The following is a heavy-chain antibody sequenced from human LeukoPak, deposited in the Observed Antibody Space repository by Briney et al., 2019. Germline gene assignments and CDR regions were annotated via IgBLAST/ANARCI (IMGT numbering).Heavy chain of an antibody. J-gene: IGHJ4*02. CDR1: GYTFINHG. V-gene: IGHV1-18*01. CDR2: ISAYNGRT. D-gene: IGHD3-3*01. CDR3: GRWSPDPNDS. Sequence: ASVKVSCKASGYTFINHGISWVRQAPGQGLEWMGWISAYNGRTEYAQKFRDRVTMTTDTSTTTGYMELRSLRSDDTAVYFCGRWSPDPNDSWGQGTLVTVSS.